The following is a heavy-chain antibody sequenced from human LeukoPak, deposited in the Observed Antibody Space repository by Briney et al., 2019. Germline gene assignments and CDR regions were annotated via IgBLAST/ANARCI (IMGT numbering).Heavy chain of an antibody. CDR2: IYYSGST. CDR1: GGSISSYY. V-gene: IGHV4-59*01. CDR3: ARDRYYGIDY. J-gene: IGHJ4*02. Sequence: PSETLSLTCTASGGSISSYYWGWIRQPPGKGLEWIGYIYYSGSTNYNPSLKSRVTISVDTSKNQFSLKLSSVTAADTAVYYCARDRYYGIDYWGQGTLVTVSS. D-gene: IGHD3-10*01.